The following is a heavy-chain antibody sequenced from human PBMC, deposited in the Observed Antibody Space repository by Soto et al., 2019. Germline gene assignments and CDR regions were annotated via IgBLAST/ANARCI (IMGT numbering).Heavy chain of an antibody. CDR2: ISAYNGNT. CDR3: ARMCSCLPYYYGMDV. CDR1: GYTFTSYG. J-gene: IGHJ6*02. D-gene: IGHD2-15*01. V-gene: IGHV1-18*01. Sequence: QVQLVQSGAEVKKPGASVKVSCKASGYTFTSYGISWVRQAPGQGLEWMGWISAYNGNTNYAQKLQGRVTMTKDTSTSTAYMELRSLRSDDTAVYYCARMCSCLPYYYGMDVWGQGTTVTVFS.